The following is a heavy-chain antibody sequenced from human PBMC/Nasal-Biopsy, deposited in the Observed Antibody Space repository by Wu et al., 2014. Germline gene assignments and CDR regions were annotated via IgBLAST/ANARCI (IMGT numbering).Heavy chain of an antibody. V-gene: IGHV1-46*01. J-gene: IGHJ4*02. Sequence: KVSCKASGYIFSKYDHHWVRQAPGQGFEWMGIIKSDEESPSYTEKFQGRVTMTRDTSVDTVYMELRSLRSDDTADYYCAKESSSSGWETLDDWGRGTAVTVSS. CDR3: AKESSSSGWETLDD. CDR1: GYIFSKYD. CDR2: IKSDEESP. D-gene: IGHD6-19*01.